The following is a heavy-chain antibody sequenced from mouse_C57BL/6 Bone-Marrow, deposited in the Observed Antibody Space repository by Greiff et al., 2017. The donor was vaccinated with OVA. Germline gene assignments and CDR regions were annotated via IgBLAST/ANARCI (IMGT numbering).Heavy chain of an antibody. V-gene: IGHV1-50*01. CDR3: ASGGTGYFDY. D-gene: IGHD3-3*01. J-gene: IGHJ2*01. Sequence: VQLQQPGAELVKPGASVKLSCKASGYTFTSYWMQWVKQRPGQGLEWIGEIDPSDSYTNYNQKFKGKATLTVDTSSSTAYMQLSSLTSEDSAVYYCASGGTGYFDYWCQGTTLTVSS. CDR2: IDPSDSYT. CDR1: GYTFTSYW.